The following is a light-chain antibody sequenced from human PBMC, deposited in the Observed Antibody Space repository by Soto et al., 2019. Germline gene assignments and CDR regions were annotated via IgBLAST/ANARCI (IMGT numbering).Light chain of an antibody. J-gene: IGKJ1*01. V-gene: IGKV3-15*01. Sequence: EIVMTQSPATLSVSPGERATLSCRASQSVSSGLAWYQQKPGQAPSLLIHGASTRATGIPVRFSGSGYGTDFTLTISSLQSEDFAVYYCQQYNNWPTFGQGTKVEIK. CDR2: GAS. CDR3: QQYNNWPT. CDR1: QSVSSG.